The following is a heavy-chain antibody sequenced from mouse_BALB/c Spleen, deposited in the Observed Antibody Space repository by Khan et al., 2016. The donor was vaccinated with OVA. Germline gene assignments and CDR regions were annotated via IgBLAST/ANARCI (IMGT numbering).Heavy chain of an antibody. CDR3: ARSIMAN. CDR1: GYSITSDYA. Sequence: EVKLLESGPGLVKPSQSLSITCTVTGYSITSDYAWNWIRQFPGNKLEWMGYISYSGSTSSNPSLKSRISITRDTSKNQFFLQLNSVTTEDTATYDCARSIMANWGQGTTLTVSS. CDR2: ISYSGST. J-gene: IGHJ2*01. V-gene: IGHV3-2*02.